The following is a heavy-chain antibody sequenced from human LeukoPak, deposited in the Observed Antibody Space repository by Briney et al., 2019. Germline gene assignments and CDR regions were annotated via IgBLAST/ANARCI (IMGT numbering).Heavy chain of an antibody. V-gene: IGHV1-18*04. CDR3: ARLGGDYDYIWGSYRYYFDY. CDR1: GYTFTGYY. D-gene: IGHD3-16*02. Sequence: ASVKVSCKASGYTFTGYYMHWVRQAPGQGLEWMGWISAYNGNTNYAQKLQGRVTMTTDTSTSTAYMELRSLRSDDTAVYYCARLGGDYDYIWGSYRYYFDYWGQGTLVTVSS. J-gene: IGHJ4*02. CDR2: ISAYNGNT.